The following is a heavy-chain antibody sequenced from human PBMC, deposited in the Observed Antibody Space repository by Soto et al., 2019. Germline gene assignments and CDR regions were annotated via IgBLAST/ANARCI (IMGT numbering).Heavy chain of an antibody. D-gene: IGHD6-13*01. J-gene: IGHJ5*02. V-gene: IGHV4-4*07. CDR1: GGSISSYY. CDR2: IYTSGST. CDR3: ARHRSVAAAGTSGWLDP. Sequence: QVQLQESGPGLVKPSETLSLTCTVSGGSISSYYWSWIRQPAGKGLEWIGRIYTSGSTNYNPSLKSRATMSVETSQNQFSLKLSSVTAADTAVYYCARHRSVAAAGTSGWLDPWGQGTLVTVSS.